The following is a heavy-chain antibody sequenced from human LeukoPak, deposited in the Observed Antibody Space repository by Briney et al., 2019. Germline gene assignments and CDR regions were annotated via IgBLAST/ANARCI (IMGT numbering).Heavy chain of an antibody. V-gene: IGHV4-4*02. D-gene: IGHD7-27*01. CDR2: IYHSGST. Sequence: KNSETLSLTCAVSGGSISSSNWWSWVRQPPGKGLEWIGEIYHSGSTYYNPSLKSRVTISVDRSKNQFSLKLSSVTAADTAVYYCAWSPLGIPDAFDIWGQGTMVTVSS. J-gene: IGHJ3*02. CDR3: AWSPLGIPDAFDI. CDR1: GGSISSSNW.